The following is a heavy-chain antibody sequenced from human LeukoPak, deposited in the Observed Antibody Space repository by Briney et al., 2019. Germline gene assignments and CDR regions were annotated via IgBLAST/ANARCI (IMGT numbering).Heavy chain of an antibody. V-gene: IGHV3-30*02. D-gene: IGHD2-2*01. CDR1: GFTLNTYG. CDR2: IRFGGSNK. CDR3: ARGEGYCSSASCSGN. J-gene: IGHJ4*02. Sequence: GGSLRLSCAASGFTLNTYGMHWVRQAPGKGLEWVAFIRFGGSNKYYADSVKGRFTISRDNSKNTLYLQMKSLRPEDTAVYYCARGEGYCSSASCSGNWGQGTLVTVSS.